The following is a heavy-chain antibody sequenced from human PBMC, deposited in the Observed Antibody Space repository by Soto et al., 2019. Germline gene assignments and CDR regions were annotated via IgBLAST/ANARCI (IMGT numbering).Heavy chain of an antibody. CDR2: IYHSGST. V-gene: IGHV4-30-2*01. CDR1: GGSISSGGYS. D-gene: IGHD5-12*01. Sequence: QLQLQESGSGLVKPSQTLSLTCAVSGGSISSGGYSWSWIRQPPGKGLEWIGYIYHSGSTYYNPSLNRRVTISVDRPKNQFSLKLSSVTAADTAVYYCAAGGGLPRYYWGQGTLVTVSS. J-gene: IGHJ4*02. CDR3: AAGGGLPRYY.